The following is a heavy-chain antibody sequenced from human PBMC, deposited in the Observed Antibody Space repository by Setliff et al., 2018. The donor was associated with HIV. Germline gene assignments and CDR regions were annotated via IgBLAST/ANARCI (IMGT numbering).Heavy chain of an antibody. CDR3: ARGVRDNSGWSSYYFDY. Sequence: SETLSLTCAVSGYSISSGYYGGWIRQPPGKGLEWIGDIYHSGSTYYNPSLESRVTTSVDTSKKQFSLRLTSVTAADTAVYYCARGVRDNSGWSSYYFDYWGQGTLVTVSS. D-gene: IGHD6-19*01. CDR2: IYHSGST. CDR1: GYSISSGYY. J-gene: IGHJ4*02. V-gene: IGHV4-38-2*01.